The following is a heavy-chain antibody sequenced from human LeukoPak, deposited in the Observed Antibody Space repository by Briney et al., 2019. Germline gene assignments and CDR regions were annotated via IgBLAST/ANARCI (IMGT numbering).Heavy chain of an antibody. CDR2: IKQDGSEK. Sequence: GGSLRLSCSASGFTFSTYWMSWVRQAPGKGLEWVANIKQDGSEKYYVDSVKGRFTISRDNAKNSLYLQMNSPRAEDTAVYYCARDWRGITIFGVVYYGMDVWGQGTTVTVSS. V-gene: IGHV3-7*01. D-gene: IGHD3-3*01. J-gene: IGHJ6*02. CDR1: GFTFSTYW. CDR3: ARDWRGITIFGVVYYGMDV.